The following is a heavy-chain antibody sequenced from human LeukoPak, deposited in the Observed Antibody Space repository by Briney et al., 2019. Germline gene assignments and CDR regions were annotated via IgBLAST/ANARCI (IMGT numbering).Heavy chain of an antibody. CDR2: IDPSDSYT. Sequence: GESLKISCKGSGYSFTSYWISWVRQMPGKGLEWMGRIDPSDSYTNYSPSFQGQVTISADKSISTAYLQWSSLKASDTAMYYCATGGYNDAFDIWGQGTMVTVSS. D-gene: IGHD5-24*01. J-gene: IGHJ3*02. V-gene: IGHV5-10-1*04. CDR1: GYSFTSYW. CDR3: ATGGYNDAFDI.